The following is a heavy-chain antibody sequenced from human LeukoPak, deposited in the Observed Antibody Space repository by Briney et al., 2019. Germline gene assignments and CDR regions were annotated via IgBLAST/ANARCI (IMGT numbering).Heavy chain of an antibody. CDR1: GYTFTGYY. CDR2: VSDYTANA. J-gene: IGHJ3*02. Sequence: GASVKVSCKASGYTFTGYYMHWVRQAPGHGLEWMGWVSDYTANASYAQKFQGRVTMTAETSTTTAYMELRSLRSDDTAVYYCARDYYCSDTNCRDVFDIWGQGTVVTVSS. D-gene: IGHD2-2*01. CDR3: ARDYYCSDTNCRDVFDI. V-gene: IGHV1-18*04.